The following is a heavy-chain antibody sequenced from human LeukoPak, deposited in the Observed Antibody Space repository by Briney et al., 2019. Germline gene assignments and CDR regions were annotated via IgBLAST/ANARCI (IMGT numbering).Heavy chain of an antibody. CDR2: IYYSGST. Sequence: PSETLSLTCTVSGGSISSSSYYWGWIRQPPGKGLEWIGSIYYSGSTYYNPSLKSRVTISVDTSKNQFSLKLSSVTAADTAVYYCARSITMVRGVISHIDAFDIWGQGTMVTVSS. D-gene: IGHD3-10*01. CDR3: ARSITMVRGVISHIDAFDI. CDR1: GGSISSSSYY. J-gene: IGHJ3*02. V-gene: IGHV4-39*07.